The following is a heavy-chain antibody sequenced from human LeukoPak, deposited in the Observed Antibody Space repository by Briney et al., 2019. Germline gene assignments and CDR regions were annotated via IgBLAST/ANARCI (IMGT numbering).Heavy chain of an antibody. D-gene: IGHD6-19*01. CDR2: IYTSGST. CDR1: GGSISSGSYY. Sequence: SETLSLTCTVSGGSISSGSYYWSWIRQPAGKGLEWIGRIYTSGSTNYNPSLKSRVTISVDTSKNQFSLKLSSVTAADTAVYYCARSLAVAGTTYYYYMDVWGKGTTVTISS. J-gene: IGHJ6*03. V-gene: IGHV4-61*02. CDR3: ARSLAVAGTTYYYYMDV.